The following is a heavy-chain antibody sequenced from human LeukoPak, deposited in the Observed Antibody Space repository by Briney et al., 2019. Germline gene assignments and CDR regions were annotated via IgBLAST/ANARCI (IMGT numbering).Heavy chain of an antibody. Sequence: SETLSLTCAVYGGSFSGYYWSWIRQPPGKGLEWIGEINHSGSTNYNPSLKSRVTISVDTSKNQFSLKLCSVTAADTAVYYCARGSGWYVLYFDYWGQGTLVTVSS. CDR1: GGSFSGYY. D-gene: IGHD6-19*01. CDR3: ARGSGWYVLYFDY. V-gene: IGHV4-34*01. CDR2: INHSGST. J-gene: IGHJ4*02.